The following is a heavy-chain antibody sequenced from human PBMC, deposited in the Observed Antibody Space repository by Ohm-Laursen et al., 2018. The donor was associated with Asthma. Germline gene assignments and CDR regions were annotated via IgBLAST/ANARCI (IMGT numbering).Heavy chain of an antibody. CDR3: AAWGPRIY. Sequence: SLRLSCAASGFTFRSYAMHWVRQAPGKGLEWVAVGGSYYDGGLKYYADSVNGRFTVSRDDSKNTLYLQINSLRPEDTAVYYCAAWGPRIYWGQGTLVTASS. CDR2: GGSYYDGGLK. J-gene: IGHJ4*02. D-gene: IGHD3-16*01. V-gene: IGHV3-30-3*01. CDR1: GFTFRSYA.